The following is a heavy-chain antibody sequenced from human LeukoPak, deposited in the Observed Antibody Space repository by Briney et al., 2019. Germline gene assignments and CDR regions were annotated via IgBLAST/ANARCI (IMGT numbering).Heavy chain of an antibody. Sequence: ASVKVSCKVSGYTLTELSMHWVRQAPGKGLEWMGGFDPEDGETIYAQKFQGRVAMTEDTSTDTAYMELSSLRSEDSAVYYCATVAPEDYYFDYWGQGTLVTVSS. CDR3: ATVAPEDYYFDY. D-gene: IGHD3/OR15-3a*01. V-gene: IGHV1-24*01. CDR2: FDPEDGET. J-gene: IGHJ4*02. CDR1: GYTLTELS.